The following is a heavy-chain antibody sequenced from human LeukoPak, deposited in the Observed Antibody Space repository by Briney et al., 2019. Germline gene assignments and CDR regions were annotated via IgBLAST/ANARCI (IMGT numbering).Heavy chain of an antibody. V-gene: IGHV1-8*01. D-gene: IGHD5-12*01. CDR1: GYTFTTYD. CDR3: ARGRQKIVATMPGGNWFDP. Sequence: GASVKVSCKASGYTFTTYDITWVRQATGQGLEWMGWMNPNSGDTAYAQKFQGRVAMTRDTSISTAYMELSSLRSEDTAVYYCARGRQKIVATMPGGNWFDPWGQGTLVTVSS. J-gene: IGHJ5*02. CDR2: MNPNSGDT.